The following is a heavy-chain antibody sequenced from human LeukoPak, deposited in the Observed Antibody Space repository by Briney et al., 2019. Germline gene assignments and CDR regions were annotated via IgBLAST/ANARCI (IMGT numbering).Heavy chain of an antibody. V-gene: IGHV4-39*07. CDR1: GGSISSSSYH. J-gene: IGHJ6*03. Sequence: SETLSLTCTVSGGSISSSSYHWGWIRQPPGKGLEWIGSIYYSGSTYYNPSLKSRVTISVDTSKNQFSLKLSSVTAADTAVYYCASLPAVGYYYYMDVWGKGTTVTVSS. D-gene: IGHD6-19*01. CDR3: ASLPAVGYYYYMDV. CDR2: IYYSGST.